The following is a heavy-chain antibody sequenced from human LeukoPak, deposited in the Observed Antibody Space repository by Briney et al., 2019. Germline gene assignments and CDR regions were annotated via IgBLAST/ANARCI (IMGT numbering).Heavy chain of an antibody. Sequence: ASVKVSCKASGYTFNTYGITWVRQAPGQGLEWRGGISPYNGDTHYAQKFQDRVTMTTDTSTSTVYMELSSLRSEDTAVYYCARGVGSYANNWFDPWGQGTLVTVSS. CDR2: ISPYNGDT. CDR3: ARGVGSYANNWFDP. J-gene: IGHJ5*02. CDR1: GYTFNTYG. D-gene: IGHD2-2*01. V-gene: IGHV1-18*04.